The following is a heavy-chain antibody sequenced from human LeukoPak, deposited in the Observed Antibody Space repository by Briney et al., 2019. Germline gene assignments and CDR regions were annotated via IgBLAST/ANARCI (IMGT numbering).Heavy chain of an antibody. Sequence: WGSLRLSCGASGFSFSRYGMHWVRQAPGKGLEWVAVVSYDGSNKYYADSVKGRFTISRDNSKKTLYLQMNSLRGEDTGVYFCAKDAQGANDLDDALDIWGQGTMATVSS. CDR3: AKDAQGANDLDDALDI. CDR1: GFSFSRYG. J-gene: IGHJ3*02. V-gene: IGHV3-30*18. CDR2: VSYDGSNK. D-gene: IGHD4/OR15-4a*01.